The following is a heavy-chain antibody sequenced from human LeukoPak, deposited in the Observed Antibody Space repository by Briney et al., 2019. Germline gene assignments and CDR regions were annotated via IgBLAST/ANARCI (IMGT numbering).Heavy chain of an antibody. J-gene: IGHJ3*02. CDR3: ASTFMTTVTLDAFDI. CDR1: GYSISSGDY. CDR2: IYHSGST. V-gene: IGHV4-38-2*02. Sequence: PSETLSLTCTVSGYSISSGDYWGWIRQPPGKGLEWIGSIYHSGSTYYNPSLKSRVTISVDTSKNQFSLKLSSVTAADTAVYYCASTFMTTVTLDAFDIWGQGTMVTVSS. D-gene: IGHD4-17*01.